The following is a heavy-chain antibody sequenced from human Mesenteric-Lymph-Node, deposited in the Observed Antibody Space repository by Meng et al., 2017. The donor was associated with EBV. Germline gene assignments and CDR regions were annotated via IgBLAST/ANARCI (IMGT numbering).Heavy chain of an antibody. J-gene: IGHJ4*02. CDR3: AAKRTTVDF. Sequence: QGRVPEVGPGVVKPSETLSLTCTVSGGSIRSYYWSWIRQPPGKGLEWIGYIYYGGNANYNPSLKSRVTISLDTSKNQFSLNLSSVTAADTAVYYCAAKRTTVDFWGQGTLVTVSS. V-gene: IGHV4-59*01. CDR2: IYYGGNA. CDR1: GGSIRSYY. D-gene: IGHD2/OR15-2a*01.